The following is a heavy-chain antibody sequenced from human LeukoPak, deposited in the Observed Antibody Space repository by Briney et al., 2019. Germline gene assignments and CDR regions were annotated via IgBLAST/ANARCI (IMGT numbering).Heavy chain of an antibody. CDR2: ITIDAANT. CDR1: GFTFSSYW. J-gene: IGHJ2*01. D-gene: IGHD5-12*01. CDR3: ARVRKYSGYYSWYFDL. V-gene: IGHV3-74*01. Sequence: GGSLRLSCAASGFTFSSYWIHWVRQAPGKGLLWVSRITIDAANTAYADSVKGRFTISRDNAKNTVYLQMNSLRAGDTAVYYCARVRKYSGYYSWYFDLWGRGTLVTVSS.